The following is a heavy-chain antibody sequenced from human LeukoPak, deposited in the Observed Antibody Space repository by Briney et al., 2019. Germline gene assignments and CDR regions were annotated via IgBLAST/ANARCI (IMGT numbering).Heavy chain of an antibody. CDR2: ISAYNGNT. CDR1: GYTFTSYG. V-gene: IGHV1-18*01. CDR3: ARRIQLWPNDAFDI. Sequence: GASVKVSCKASGYTFTSYGISWVRQAPGQGLECMGWISAYNGNTNYAQKLQGRVTMTTDTSTSTAYMELRSLRSDDTAVYYCARRIQLWPNDAFDIWGQGTMVTVSS. D-gene: IGHD5-18*01. J-gene: IGHJ3*02.